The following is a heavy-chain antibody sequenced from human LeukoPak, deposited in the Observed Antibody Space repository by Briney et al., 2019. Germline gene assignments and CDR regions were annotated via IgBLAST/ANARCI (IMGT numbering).Heavy chain of an antibody. CDR2: LHPTGST. CDR1: GASISTGYYY. J-gene: IGHJ4*02. Sequence: SETLSLTCTVSGASISTGYYYWTWIRQHPGKGLEWIGCLHPTGSTYYNPSLKSRLSISVDTSKNQFSLKLSSVTAADTAVYYCARADWNDGAFDYWGQGTLVTVSS. CDR3: ARADWNDGAFDY. V-gene: IGHV4-31*03. D-gene: IGHD1-1*01.